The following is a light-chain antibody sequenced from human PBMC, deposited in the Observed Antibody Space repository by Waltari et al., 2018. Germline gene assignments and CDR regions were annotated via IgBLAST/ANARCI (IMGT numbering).Light chain of an antibody. CDR2: DAS. CDR3: QHYSPYSWT. J-gene: IGKJ1*01. V-gene: IGKV1-5*01. CDR1: QSISSS. Sequence: DTQMTQSPSTLSASVGDRVTITCRARQSISSSLAWYQQKPGRAPRLLIYDASTLESGVPLRFSGSGSGTEFTLTISKLQPDDFATYFCQHYSPYSWTFGQGTKVEIK.